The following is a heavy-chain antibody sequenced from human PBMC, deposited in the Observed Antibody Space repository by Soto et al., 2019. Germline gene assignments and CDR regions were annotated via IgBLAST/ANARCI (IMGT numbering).Heavy chain of an antibody. Sequence: LSLTCTVSNGSISPYYWSWIRQPPGKGLEWIGYIYYSGSTTYNPSLESRVTISVDTSKNQFSLKLSSVTAADTAVYYCARLGGYYQALDSWGQGTLVTVSS. CDR3: ARLGGYYQALDS. CDR2: IYYSGST. J-gene: IGHJ4*02. V-gene: IGHV4-59*08. CDR1: NGSISPYY. D-gene: IGHD3-22*01.